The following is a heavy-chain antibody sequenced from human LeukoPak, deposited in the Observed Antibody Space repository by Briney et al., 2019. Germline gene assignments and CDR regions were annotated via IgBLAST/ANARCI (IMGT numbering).Heavy chain of an antibody. CDR3: ARDPYDYDISGLLTPYYFDY. Sequence: PGRSLRLSCTVSGFRFSNYGMHWVRQAPGKGLEWVAVIWYDGSNKYYADSVKGRFTISRDNSKNTLYLQMNSLRAEDTAVYYCARDPYDYDISGLLTPYYFDYWGQGTLVTVSS. J-gene: IGHJ4*02. V-gene: IGHV3-33*01. D-gene: IGHD3-22*01. CDR1: GFRFSNYG. CDR2: IWYDGSNK.